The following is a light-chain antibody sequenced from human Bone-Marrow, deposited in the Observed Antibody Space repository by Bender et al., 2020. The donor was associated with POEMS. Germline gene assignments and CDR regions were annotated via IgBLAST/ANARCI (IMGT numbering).Light chain of an antibody. Sequence: QSALTQIASVSGSPGQSITISCTGTSRDIGGYDYVSWYQQYPGKVPKLIIYDVTNRPSGISYRFSGSKSGNTASLTISGLQAEDEADYYCCSYSGSSTQVFGGGTKLTVL. V-gene: IGLV2-14*01. CDR2: DVT. J-gene: IGLJ3*02. CDR3: CSYSGSSTQV. CDR1: SRDIGGYDY.